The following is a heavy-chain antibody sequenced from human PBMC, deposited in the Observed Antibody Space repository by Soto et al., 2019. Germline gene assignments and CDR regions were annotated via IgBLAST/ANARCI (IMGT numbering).Heavy chain of an antibody. CDR1: GASIRSNNR. D-gene: IGHD1-26*01. Sequence: SETLSLTCAVSGASIRSNNRWSWVRQPPGKGLEWIGEIFHSGSTNYNPSLKTRLTISVDMSKNHFSLTLSSVTAADTAVYYCARVYSGSYSDSWGRGTLVTVSS. V-gene: IGHV4-4*02. CDR3: ARVYSGSYSDS. CDR2: IFHSGST. J-gene: IGHJ4*02.